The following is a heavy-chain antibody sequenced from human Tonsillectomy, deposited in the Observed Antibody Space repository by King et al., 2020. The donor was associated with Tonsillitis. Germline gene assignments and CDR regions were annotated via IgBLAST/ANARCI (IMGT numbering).Heavy chain of an antibody. Sequence: QLQESGPGLVKPSETLSLTCTVSGGSIGSYYWSWIRQPPGKGLEWIGYIYYTGSTNYNPSHKSRVTISVDTSKNQFSLKLSSVTAADTAVYYCARRGTYYDILTGYYDYYYGLDVWGQGTTVTVSS. CDR3: ARRGTYYDILTGYYDYYYGLDV. V-gene: IGHV4-59*08. D-gene: IGHD3-9*01. CDR2: IYYTGST. CDR1: GGSIGSYY. J-gene: IGHJ6*02.